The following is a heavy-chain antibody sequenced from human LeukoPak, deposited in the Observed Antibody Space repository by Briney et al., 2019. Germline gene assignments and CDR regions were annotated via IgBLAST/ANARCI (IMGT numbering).Heavy chain of an antibody. CDR2: IYSGTT. V-gene: IGHV3-53*01. J-gene: IGHJ4*02. CDR3: ARRAGAYSHPYDY. D-gene: IGHD4/OR15-4a*01. CDR1: GFTFSDYY. Sequence: AGGSLRLSCAASGFTFSDYYMSWVRQAPGEGLEWVSFIYSGTTHYSDSVKGRFTISRDNSKKTLYLQMNSLRAEDTAVYYGARRAGAYSHPYDYWGQGTLVTVSS.